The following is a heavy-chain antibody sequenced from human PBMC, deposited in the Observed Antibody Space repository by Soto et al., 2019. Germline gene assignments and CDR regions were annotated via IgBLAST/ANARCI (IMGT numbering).Heavy chain of an antibody. CDR3: ARERDCSTSTYYYFWRWKYKGMDV. J-gene: IGHJ6*02. V-gene: IGHV1-18*01. CDR1: GYTFTSYA. CDR2: ISAYNGNT. Sequence: ASVKVSCKASGYTFTSYAMHWVRQAPGQRLEWMGWISAYNGNTNYAQKLQGRVTMTTDTSTSTAYMELRSLRSDDTAVYYCARERDCSTSTYYYFWRWKYKGMDVWGRGTTVTVSS. D-gene: IGHD3-3*01.